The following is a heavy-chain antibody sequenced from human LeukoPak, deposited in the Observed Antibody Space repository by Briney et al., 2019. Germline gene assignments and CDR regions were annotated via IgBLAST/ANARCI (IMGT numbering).Heavy chain of an antibody. CDR1: GGSISSSAYY. CDR3: ASDFSGTYYHFDY. CDR2: LYYTGST. J-gene: IGHJ4*02. D-gene: IGHD1-26*01. V-gene: IGHV4-39*01. Sequence: SETLSLTRTVSGGSISSSAYYWGWIRQPPGRGLEWIGSLYYTGSTYYNPSLKSRVTISVDTSKNQFSLNLSSVTAADTAVYYCASDFSGTYYHFDYWGQGTRVSVSS.